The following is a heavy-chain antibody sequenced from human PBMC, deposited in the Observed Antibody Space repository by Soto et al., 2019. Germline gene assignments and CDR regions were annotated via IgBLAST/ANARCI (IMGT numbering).Heavy chain of an antibody. CDR3: ARIQYNWNYGSLYYYMDV. J-gene: IGHJ6*03. V-gene: IGHV4-34*01. Sequence: SETLSLTCAVYGGSFSGYYWSWIRQSPGKGLEWIGEINHSGSTNYNPSHKSRGTISVDTSKNQFSLKLRSVTAADTAVYYCARIQYNWNYGSLYYYMDVWGKGTTVTVSS. D-gene: IGHD1-7*01. CDR1: GGSFSGYY. CDR2: INHSGST.